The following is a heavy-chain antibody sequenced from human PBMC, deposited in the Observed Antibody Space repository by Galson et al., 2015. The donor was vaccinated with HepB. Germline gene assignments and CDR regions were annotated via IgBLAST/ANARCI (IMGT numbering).Heavy chain of an antibody. Sequence: QSGAEVKKPGESLKISCKDSGDSFTTYWIGWVRQTPGKGLQWIGIIHPGDSDIRYSPSFEGQVTLSADKSINTAYLQWTSLKTSDTAIYYCARTHYDFWTGSRYFDPRGQGTLVTISS. J-gene: IGHJ5*02. V-gene: IGHV5-51*01. D-gene: IGHD3/OR15-3a*01. CDR1: GDSFTTYW. CDR3: ARTHYDFWTGSRYFDP. CDR2: IHPGDSDI.